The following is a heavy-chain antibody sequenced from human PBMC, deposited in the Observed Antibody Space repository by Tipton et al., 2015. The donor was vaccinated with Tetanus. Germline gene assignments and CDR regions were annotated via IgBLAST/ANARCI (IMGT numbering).Heavy chain of an antibody. Sequence: LRLSCTVSGASISSGGYYWSWIRQHPGKGLEWVGYIYYSGSTYYNPSLKSRVTISVDTSKNQFSLKLSSVTAADTAVYYCARQKRGYSYGAFDYWGQGTLVTVSS. CDR2: IYYSGST. CDR3: ARQKRGYSYGAFDY. J-gene: IGHJ4*02. CDR1: GASISSGGYY. V-gene: IGHV4-31*03. D-gene: IGHD5-18*01.